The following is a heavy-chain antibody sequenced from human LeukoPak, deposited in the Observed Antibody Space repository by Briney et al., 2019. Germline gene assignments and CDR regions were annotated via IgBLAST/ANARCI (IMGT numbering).Heavy chain of an antibody. D-gene: IGHD4-23*01. J-gene: IGHJ3*02. CDR1: GGSISSSRYY. V-gene: IGHV4-39*01. CDR2: IYYSGST. CDR3: ARRGRGGSTVVTAFDI. Sequence: AETLSLTCIVSGGSISSSRYYGGCIRQPPGKGREWIGSIYYSGSTYYNPSLKSRVTISVDTSKNQFSLKLSSVTAADTAVYYCARRGRGGSTVVTAFDIWGQGTMVTVSS.